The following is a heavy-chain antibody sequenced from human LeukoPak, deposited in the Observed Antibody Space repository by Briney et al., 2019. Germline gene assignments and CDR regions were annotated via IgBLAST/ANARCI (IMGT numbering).Heavy chain of an antibody. CDR2: ISYDGSNK. CDR3: AKSASGGASGSYYNFDY. CDR1: GFTFSSYG. V-gene: IGHV3-30*18. J-gene: IGHJ4*02. Sequence: PGGSLRLSCAASGFTFSSYGMHWVRQAPGKGLEWVAVISYDGSNKYYADSVKGRFTISRDNSKNTLYLQMNSLRAEDTAVYYCAKSASGGASGSYYNFDYWGQGTLVTVSS. D-gene: IGHD1-26*01.